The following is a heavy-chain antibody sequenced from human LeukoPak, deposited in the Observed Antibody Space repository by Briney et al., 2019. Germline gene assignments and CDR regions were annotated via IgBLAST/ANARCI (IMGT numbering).Heavy chain of an antibody. Sequence: ASVKVSCKASGYTFTGYYMHWVRQAPGQGLEWMGWINPNSGGTNYAQKFQGRVTMTRDTSISTAYMELSRLRSDDTAVYYCAILTDQQWLASFDYWGQGTLVTVSS. D-gene: IGHD6-19*01. CDR2: INPNSGGT. V-gene: IGHV1-2*02. CDR3: AILTDQQWLASFDY. CDR1: GYTFTGYY. J-gene: IGHJ4*02.